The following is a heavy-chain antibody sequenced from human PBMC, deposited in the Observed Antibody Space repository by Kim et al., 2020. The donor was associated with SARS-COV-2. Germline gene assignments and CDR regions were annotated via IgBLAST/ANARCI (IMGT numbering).Heavy chain of an antibody. Sequence: SETLSLTCTVSGVSISSGGYYWSWIRQHPGKGLEWIGSIYYSGNNYYNPSLKSLVTISVDTTKNQFSLKLSSVTAADAAEYYCARGGEGCGSYYFDYWGQGTLVTVSS. CDR1: GVSISSGGYY. CDR2: IYYSGNN. CDR3: ARGGEGCGSYYFDY. D-gene: IGHD2-21*01. J-gene: IGHJ4*02. V-gene: IGHV4-31*01.